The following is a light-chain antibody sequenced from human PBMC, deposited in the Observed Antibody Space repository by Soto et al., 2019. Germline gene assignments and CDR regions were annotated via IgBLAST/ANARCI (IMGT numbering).Light chain of an antibody. CDR2: GAS. J-gene: IGKJ4*01. V-gene: IGKV3-15*01. Sequence: EIVMTQSPATLSVSPGETATLSCRASQSVDRAVAWYQHKPGQAPRLLIVGASFRAIGVPGRFSGGGSGTEFTLTISSLQSEDFAVYYCQQYRHWPPLTFGGGTAVEIK. CDR3: QQYRHWPPLT. CDR1: QSVDRA.